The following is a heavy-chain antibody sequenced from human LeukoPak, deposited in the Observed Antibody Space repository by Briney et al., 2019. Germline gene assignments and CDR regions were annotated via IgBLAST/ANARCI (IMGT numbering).Heavy chain of an antibody. V-gene: IGHV3-33*06. CDR3: AKDAADDAFDI. Sequence: PGRSLRLSCGASGFTFSSYGMHWVRQAPGKGLEWVAVIWYDGSNKYYADSVKGRFTISRDNSKNTLYLQMNSLRAEDTAVYYCAKDAADDAFDIWGQGTMVTVS. CDR1: GFTFSSYG. D-gene: IGHD6-13*01. J-gene: IGHJ3*02. CDR2: IWYDGSNK.